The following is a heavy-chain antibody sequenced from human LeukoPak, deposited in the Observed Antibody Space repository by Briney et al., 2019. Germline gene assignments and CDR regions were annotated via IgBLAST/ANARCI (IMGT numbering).Heavy chain of an antibody. CDR2: VSAYNDNT. Sequence: ASVKVSCKAAGYTFPDFGITWVRQAPGQGLEWMGWVSAYNDNTIYAQKFQGRVTMTTDTSASTAYMELRSLRPDDTAMYYCARATKDYSDSSGFYFWFDPWGQGTLVTVSS. D-gene: IGHD3-22*01. CDR1: GYTFPDFG. V-gene: IGHV1-18*01. J-gene: IGHJ5*02. CDR3: ARATKDYSDSSGFYFWFDP.